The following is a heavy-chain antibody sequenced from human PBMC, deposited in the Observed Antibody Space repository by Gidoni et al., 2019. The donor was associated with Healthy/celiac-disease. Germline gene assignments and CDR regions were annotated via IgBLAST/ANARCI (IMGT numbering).Heavy chain of an antibody. CDR3: ARGPYDYVWGSYRRETNFDY. J-gene: IGHJ4*02. CDR1: GGSFSGYY. V-gene: IGHV4-34*01. CDR2: INHSGST. D-gene: IGHD3-16*02. Sequence: QVQLQQWGAGLLKPSETLSLTSAVYGGSFSGYYWSWIRQPPGKGLEWIGEINHSGSTNYNPSLKSRVTISVDTSKNQFSLKLSSVTAADTAVYYCARGPYDYVWGSYRRETNFDYWGQGTLVTVSS.